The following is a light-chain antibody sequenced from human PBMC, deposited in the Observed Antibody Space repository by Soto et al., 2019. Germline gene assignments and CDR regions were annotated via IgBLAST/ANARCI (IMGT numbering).Light chain of an antibody. CDR3: SSFTSDSLRV. CDR1: RSDVGDYKF. Sequence: QSALTQPASVSGSPGQSITISCTGTRSDVGDYKFVSWYQQHPGKAPKLIIYEVSLRPSGVSTRFSGSKSAVAASLTISGLQAEDEAVYYCSSFTSDSLRVFGGGTKLTVL. J-gene: IGLJ3*02. V-gene: IGLV2-14*03. CDR2: EVS.